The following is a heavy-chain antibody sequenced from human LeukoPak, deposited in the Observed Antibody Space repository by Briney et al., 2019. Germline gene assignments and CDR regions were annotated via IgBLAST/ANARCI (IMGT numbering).Heavy chain of an antibody. V-gene: IGHV4-30-2*01. D-gene: IGHD6-19*01. J-gene: IGHJ4*02. CDR2: IYPSGST. Sequence: PSETLSCTCAVSDGSISGGGYSWSCIRQAPGRGLTCIGCIYPSGSTYYNPSHNMRATIPVDRSKNQFFLKPRSVTAAATSVVYCARRSSGWYSGFAYWGQGTLVTVSS. CDR1: DGSISGGGYS. CDR3: ARRSSGWYSGFAY.